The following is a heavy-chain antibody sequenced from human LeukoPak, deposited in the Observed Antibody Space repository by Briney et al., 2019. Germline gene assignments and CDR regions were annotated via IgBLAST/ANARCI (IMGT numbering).Heavy chain of an antibody. V-gene: IGHV4-59*01. Sequence: SETLSLTCTVSGASISSYYWNWIRQSPGKGLEWIGYIYFSGSTSYNPSLKSRVTISVDRSKNQFSLKLSSVAAADTAVYYCARSYDTNFDYWGQGTLVTVSS. D-gene: IGHD3-3*01. CDR2: IYFSGST. CDR3: ARSYDTNFDY. J-gene: IGHJ4*02. CDR1: GASISSYY.